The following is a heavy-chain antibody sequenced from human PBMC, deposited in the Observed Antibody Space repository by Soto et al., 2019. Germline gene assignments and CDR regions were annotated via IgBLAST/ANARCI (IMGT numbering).Heavy chain of an antibody. V-gene: IGHV5-51*01. D-gene: IGHD2-2*01. J-gene: IGHJ5*02. CDR2: IYPGDSDT. CDR3: ARSYCSSTGCYDNWFDP. Sequence: GESLKISCKGSGYSFTSYWIGWVRQMPGKGLEWMGIIYPGDSDTRYSPSFQGQVTISADKSISTAYLQWSSLKASDTAMYYCARSYCSSTGCYDNWFDPWGQGTLVTVSS. CDR1: GYSFTSYW.